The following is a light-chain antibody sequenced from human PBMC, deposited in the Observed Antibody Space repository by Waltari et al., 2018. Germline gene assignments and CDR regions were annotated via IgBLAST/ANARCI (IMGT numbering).Light chain of an antibody. V-gene: IGLV2-23*02. Sequence: QSALTQPASVSGTPGQSLTISCTGTNSDVGNYNLVSWYQHHPGEAPKLLIFEVIQRPSVVSNRFSGSTSGNTASLTISGLQAEDEADYYCCSYAGSGTYVFGTGTKVTVL. J-gene: IGLJ1*01. CDR1: NSDVGNYNL. CDR2: EVI. CDR3: CSYAGSGTYV.